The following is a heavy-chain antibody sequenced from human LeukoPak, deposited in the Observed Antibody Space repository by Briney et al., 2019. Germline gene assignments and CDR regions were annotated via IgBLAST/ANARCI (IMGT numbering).Heavy chain of an antibody. CDR2: IYTSGST. V-gene: IGHV4-4*09. CDR1: GGSISSDY. J-gene: IGHJ4*02. D-gene: IGHD2/OR15-2a*01. Sequence: SETLSLTCTVSGGSISSDYWSWIRQPPGKGLEWIGYIYTSGSTNYNPSLKSRVTISVDTSKNQFSLKLSSVTAADTAVYYCARRTPESGFDYWGQGTLVTVSS. CDR3: ARRTPESGFDY.